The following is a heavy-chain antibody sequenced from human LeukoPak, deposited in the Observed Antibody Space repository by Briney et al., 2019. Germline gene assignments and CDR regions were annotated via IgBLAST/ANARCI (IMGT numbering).Heavy chain of an antibody. D-gene: IGHD1-26*01. CDR3: ARDQPPRRSVSYYDY. CDR1: GGTFSSYT. CDR2: IIPILGIA. Sequence: SVKVSCKASGGTFSSYTISWVRQAPGQGLEWMGRIIPILGIANYAQKFQGRVTITADKSTSTAYMELSSLRSEDTAVYYCARDQPPRRSVSYYDYWGQGTLVTVSS. J-gene: IGHJ4*02. V-gene: IGHV1-69*04.